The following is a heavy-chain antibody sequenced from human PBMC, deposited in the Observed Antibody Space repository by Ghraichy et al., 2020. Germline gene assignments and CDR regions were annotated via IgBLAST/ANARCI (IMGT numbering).Heavy chain of an antibody. D-gene: IGHD2-15*01. V-gene: IGHV4-59*12. J-gene: IGHJ4*02. CDR3: ARSPRGGFDS. Sequence: GSLRLSCTVSGDPISNYYWSWIRQPPGTGLEWIGYIYYSGSTNYNPSLRGRVTISIDTSKNQFSLKLNSVTAADTAVYYCARSPRGGFDSCGQGTLVTVSS. CDR1: GDPISNYY. CDR2: IYYSGST.